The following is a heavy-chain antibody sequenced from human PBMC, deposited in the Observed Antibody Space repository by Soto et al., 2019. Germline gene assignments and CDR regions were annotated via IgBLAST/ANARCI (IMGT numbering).Heavy chain of an antibody. J-gene: IGHJ6*02. Sequence: QVQLVESGGGVVQPGRSLRLSCAASGFTFSTYGMHWVRQAPGEGLEGVALISYDGSNKYYADSVKGRCTISRDYSKNTLYLQMNSLRAEDTAVYYCAKGPAIVLVPAAMNYYYGMDVWGQGTTVTVSS. D-gene: IGHD2-2*01. CDR3: AKGPAIVLVPAAMNYYYGMDV. V-gene: IGHV3-30*18. CDR1: GFTFSTYG. CDR2: ISYDGSNK.